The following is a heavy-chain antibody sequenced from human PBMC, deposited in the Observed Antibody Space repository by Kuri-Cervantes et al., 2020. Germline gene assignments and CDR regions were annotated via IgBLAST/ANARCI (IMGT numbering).Heavy chain of an antibody. Sequence: VKVSCKASGYTFTYRYLHWVRQAPGQALEWMGGIIPIFGTANYAQKFQGRVTITTDESTSTAYMELSSLRSEDTAVYYCARDLGAYCSGGSCYRRRYYYYMDVWGKGTTVTVSS. CDR3: ARDLGAYCSGGSCYRRRYYYYMDV. V-gene: IGHV1-69*13. CDR1: GYTFTYRY. J-gene: IGHJ6*03. D-gene: IGHD2-15*01. CDR2: IIPIFGTA.